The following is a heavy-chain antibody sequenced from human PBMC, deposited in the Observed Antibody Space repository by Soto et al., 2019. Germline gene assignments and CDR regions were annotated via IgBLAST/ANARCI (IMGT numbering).Heavy chain of an antibody. J-gene: IGHJ4*02. CDR2: INRTGNT. Sequence: SETLSLTCAVYGGSFSGHAWTWIRQSPGKGLEWIGEINRTGNTNQNPSPKNPVSISVTTSKNQSSHTLRPLTDTHTSVYYCVKGITMQVAIQSDAPDKYYFDSWGQGTLVTVSS. V-gene: IGHV4-34*01. CDR3: VKGITMQVAIQSDAPDKYYFDS. CDR1: GGSFSGHA. D-gene: IGHD3-10*01.